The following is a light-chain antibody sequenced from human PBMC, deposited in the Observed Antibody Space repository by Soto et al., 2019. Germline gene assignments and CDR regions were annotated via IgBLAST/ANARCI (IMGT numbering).Light chain of an antibody. V-gene: IGLV2-11*01. Sequence: QSALIQPPSVSGSPGQSVTISCTGTSSDVGSYDYVSWYQQHPGTVPKPMIYNVNTRPSGVPDRFSGSKSGNTASMTISGLQAEDEADYYCSSYSISDTPYVFGGGTKVTVL. CDR2: NVN. J-gene: IGLJ1*01. CDR3: SSYSISDTPYV. CDR1: SSDVGSYDY.